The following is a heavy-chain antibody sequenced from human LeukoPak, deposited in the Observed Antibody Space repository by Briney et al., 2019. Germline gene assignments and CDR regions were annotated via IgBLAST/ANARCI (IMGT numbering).Heavy chain of an antibody. Sequence: ASVKVSCKASGGTFSSYAISWVRQAPGQGLEWMGGIIPIFGTANYAQKFQGRGTITTDESTSTAYMELSSLRSDDTAVYYCARSTERITMIVVVRDDAFDIWGQGTMVTVSS. D-gene: IGHD3-22*01. J-gene: IGHJ3*02. CDR2: IIPIFGTA. V-gene: IGHV1-69*05. CDR3: ARSTERITMIVVVRDDAFDI. CDR1: GGTFSSYA.